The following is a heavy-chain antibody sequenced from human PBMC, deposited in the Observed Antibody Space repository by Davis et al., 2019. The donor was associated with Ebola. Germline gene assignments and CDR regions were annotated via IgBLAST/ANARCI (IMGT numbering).Heavy chain of an antibody. CDR1: GFTFRSYA. D-gene: IGHD6-6*01. CDR3: AREYSNSRYFDY. J-gene: IGHJ4*02. V-gene: IGHV3-23*01. Sequence: GESLKISCAASGFTFRSYAMSWVRQAPGKGLEWVSAISGSAGGGSTNYADSVKGRFTISRDNAKNTLYVQMNSLRVEDMAVYYCAREYSNSRYFDYWGQGTLVAVSS. CDR2: ISGSAGGGST.